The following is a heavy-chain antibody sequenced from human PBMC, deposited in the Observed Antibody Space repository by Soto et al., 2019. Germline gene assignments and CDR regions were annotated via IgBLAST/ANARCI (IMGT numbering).Heavy chain of an antibody. CDR1: GGSISSGDYY. CDR3: ARFDYYDSSGYYYVRPPGAFDI. J-gene: IGHJ3*02. CDR2: IYYSGST. Sequence: PSETLSLTCTVSGGSISSGDYYWSWIRQPPGKGVEWIGYIYYSGSTYYNPSLKSRVTISVDTSKNQFSLKLSSVTAADTAVYYWARFDYYDSSGYYYVRPPGAFDIWGQGTMVTVSS. V-gene: IGHV4-30-4*01. D-gene: IGHD3-22*01.